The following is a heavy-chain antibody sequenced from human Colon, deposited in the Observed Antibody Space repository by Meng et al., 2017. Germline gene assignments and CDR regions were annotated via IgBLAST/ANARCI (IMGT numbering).Heavy chain of an antibody. Sequence: SLRLSCAASGITFSTYSMHWVRQAPGKGLEWVASISSSSTYIYYEDSVKGRFIISRDNAKKSLYLQLSSLRAEDTAVYYCARDSSAGRDYYYGMDVWGQGTTVTVSS. CDR2: ISSSSTYI. J-gene: IGHJ6*02. CDR3: ARDSSAGRDYYYGMDV. CDR1: GITFSTYS. V-gene: IGHV3-21*01. D-gene: IGHD6-6*01.